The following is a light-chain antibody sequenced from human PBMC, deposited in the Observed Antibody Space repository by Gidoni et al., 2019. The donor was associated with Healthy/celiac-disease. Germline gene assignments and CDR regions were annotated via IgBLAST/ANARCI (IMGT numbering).Light chain of an antibody. Sequence: SSELPPAPAVSVALGQTVRITCQGDSLRSYYASWYQQKPGQSPVLVIYGKNNRPSGSPDRFSGSSSGNTAALTITGAQAEDEADYYCNSRDSSGNHLNVVFGGGTKLTVL. V-gene: IGLV3-19*01. CDR3: NSRDSSGNHLNVV. J-gene: IGLJ2*01. CDR1: SLRSYY. CDR2: GKN.